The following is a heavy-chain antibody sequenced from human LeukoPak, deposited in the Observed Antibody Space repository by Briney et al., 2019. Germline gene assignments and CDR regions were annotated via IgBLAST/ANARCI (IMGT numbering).Heavy chain of an antibody. CDR3: ARGTNDVWSGELSRGRFFDY. Sequence: SETLSLTCAVYGGSFSGYYWSWIRQPPGKGLEWIGEINHSGSTNYNPSLKSRVTRSVDTAKNQFSLKLSSVTAAAPAVYYCARGTNDVWSGELSRGRFFDYWGQGTLVTVSS. CDR1: GGSFSGYY. J-gene: IGHJ4*02. V-gene: IGHV4-34*01. D-gene: IGHD3-10*01. CDR2: INHSGST.